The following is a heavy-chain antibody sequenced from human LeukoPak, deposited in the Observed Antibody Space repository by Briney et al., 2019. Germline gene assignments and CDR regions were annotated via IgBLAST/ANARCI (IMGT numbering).Heavy chain of an antibody. CDR1: GYTFTSYG. V-gene: IGHV1-18*01. J-gene: IGHJ6*03. CDR2: ISAYNGNT. D-gene: IGHD6-13*01. CDR3: ASNFGYTGYYYYYMDV. Sequence: GASVKVSCKASGYTFTSYGISWVRHAPGQGLEWMGWISAYNGNTNYAQKLQGRVTMTTDTSTSTAYMELRSLRSDDTAVYYCASNFGYTGYYYYYMDVWGKGTTVTVSS.